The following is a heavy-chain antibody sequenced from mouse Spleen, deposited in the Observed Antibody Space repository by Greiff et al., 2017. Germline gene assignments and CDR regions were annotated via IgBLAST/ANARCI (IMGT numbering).Heavy chain of an antibody. CDR2: ISDGGSYT. CDR3: AREGLGWFAY. D-gene: IGHD4-1*01. CDR1: GFTFSDYY. J-gene: IGHJ3*01. Sequence: DVHLVESGGGLVKPGGSLKLFCAASGFTFSDYYMYWVRQTPEKRLEWVATISDGGSYTYYPDSVKGRFTISRDNAKNNLYLQMSSLKSEDTAMYYCAREGLGWFAYWGQGTLVTVSA. V-gene: IGHV5-4*02.